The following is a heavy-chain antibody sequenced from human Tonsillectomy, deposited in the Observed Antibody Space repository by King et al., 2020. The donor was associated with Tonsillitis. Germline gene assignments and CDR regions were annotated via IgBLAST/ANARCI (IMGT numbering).Heavy chain of an antibody. V-gene: IGHV4-59*01. CDR2: IYYSGST. D-gene: IGHD3-9*01. J-gene: IGHJ2*01. CDR3: ARMDILTGYYYYWYVDL. Sequence: VQLQESGPGLVKPSETLSLTCTVSGGSISSYYWSWIRQPPGKGLEWIGYIYYSGSTNYNPSLKSRVTISVDTSKNQFSLKLSSVTAADTAVYYCARMDILTGYYYYWYVDLWGRGTLVTVSS. CDR1: GGSISSYY.